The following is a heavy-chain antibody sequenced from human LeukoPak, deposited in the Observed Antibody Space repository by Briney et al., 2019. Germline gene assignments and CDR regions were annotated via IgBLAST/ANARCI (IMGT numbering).Heavy chain of an antibody. CDR2: IYSGGST. J-gene: IGHJ4*02. CDR3: ARDRSGWYYYFDY. V-gene: IGHV3-53*01. Sequence: GGSLRLSCAASGFTFSSYAMSWVRQAPGKGLEWVSVIYSGGSTYYADSVKGRFTISRDNSKNTLYLQMNGLRAEDTAVYYCARDRSGWYYYFDYWGQGTLVTVSS. CDR1: GFTFSSYA. D-gene: IGHD6-19*01.